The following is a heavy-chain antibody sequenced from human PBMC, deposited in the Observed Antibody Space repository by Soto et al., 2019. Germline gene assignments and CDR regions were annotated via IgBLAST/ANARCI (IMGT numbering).Heavy chain of an antibody. CDR2: IFSNDEK. CDR1: GFSLSNARMG. J-gene: IGHJ4*02. D-gene: IGHD3-22*01. V-gene: IGHV2-26*01. CDR3: ARLGPDGQRQTYYYDSSGYYPLWY. Sequence: QVTLKESGPVLVKPTETLTLTCTVSGFSLSNARMGVSWIRQPPGKALEWLAHIFSNDEKSYSTSLKSRLTISKDTSKSQVVLTMTNMDPVDTATYYCARLGPDGQRQTYYYDSSGYYPLWYWGQGTLVTVSS.